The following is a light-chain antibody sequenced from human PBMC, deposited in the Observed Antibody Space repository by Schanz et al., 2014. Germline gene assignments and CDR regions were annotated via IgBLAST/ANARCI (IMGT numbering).Light chain of an antibody. CDR1: SSDVGSYNL. CDR3: CSYAGSYSYV. Sequence: QSALTQPASVSGSPGQSITISCTGTSSDVGSYNLVSWYQQHPDKAPKLIIYEGTKRPSGVSNRFSGSESGNTASLTISGLQDEDEADYYCCSYAGSYSYVFGTGTKLTVL. V-gene: IGLV2-23*01. J-gene: IGLJ1*01. CDR2: EGT.